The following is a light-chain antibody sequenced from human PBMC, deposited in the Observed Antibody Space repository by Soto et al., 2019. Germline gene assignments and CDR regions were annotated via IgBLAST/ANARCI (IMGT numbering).Light chain of an antibody. CDR2: EVT. V-gene: IGLV2-8*01. CDR1: SSDVGGYDF. CDR3: CSYGGSNNVV. Sequence: QSALTQPPSASGSPGQSVTISCTGTSSDVGGYDFVSWYQQHPDKAPKLMIYEVTKRPSGVPDRFSGSKSGNTASLTVSGLHAEDDADYYCCSYGGSNNVVFGGGTKLTVL. J-gene: IGLJ2*01.